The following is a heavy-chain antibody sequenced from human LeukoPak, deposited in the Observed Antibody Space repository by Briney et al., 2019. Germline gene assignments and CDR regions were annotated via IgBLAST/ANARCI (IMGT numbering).Heavy chain of an antibody. V-gene: IGHV3-43*01. CDR3: AKSAYYDILTGYLDY. Sequence: GGSLRLSCAASGFTFDDYTMHWVRQAPGKGLEWVSLISWDGGSTYYADSVKGRFTISRDNSKNTLYLQMNSLRAEDTAVYYCAKSAYYDILTGYLDYWGQGTLVTVSS. CDR2: ISWDGGST. D-gene: IGHD3-9*01. J-gene: IGHJ4*02. CDR1: GFTFDDYT.